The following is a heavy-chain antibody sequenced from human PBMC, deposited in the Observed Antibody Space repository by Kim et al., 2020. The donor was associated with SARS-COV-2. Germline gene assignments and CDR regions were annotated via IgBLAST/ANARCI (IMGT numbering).Heavy chain of an antibody. V-gene: IGHV3-30-3*01. J-gene: IGHJ4*02. CDR1: GFTFSSYA. Sequence: GGSLRLSCAASGFTFSSYAMHWVRQAPGKGLEWVAVISYDGSNKYYADSVKGRFTISRDNSKNTLYLQMNSLRAEDTAVYYCARDPTSQLMVTLYYFDYWGQGTLVTVSS. D-gene: IGHD2-8*01. CDR2: ISYDGSNK. CDR3: ARDPTSQLMVTLYYFDY.